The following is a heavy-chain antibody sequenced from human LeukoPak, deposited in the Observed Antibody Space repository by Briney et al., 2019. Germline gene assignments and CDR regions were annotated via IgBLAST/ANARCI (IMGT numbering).Heavy chain of an antibody. CDR3: ASSRTPGHAVTTSFDY. V-gene: IGHV1-8*02. Sequence: VASVKVSCKASGGTFSSYAISWVRQATGQGLEWMGWMNPNSGNTGYAQKFQGRVTMTRNASISTAYMELSSLRSEDTAVYYCASSRTPGHAVTTSFDYWGQGSLVTVSS. D-gene: IGHD4-17*01. J-gene: IGHJ4*02. CDR2: MNPNSGNT. CDR1: GGTFSSYA.